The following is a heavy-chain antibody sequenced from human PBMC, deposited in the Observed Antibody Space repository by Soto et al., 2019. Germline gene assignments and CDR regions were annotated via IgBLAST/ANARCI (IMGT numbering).Heavy chain of an antibody. D-gene: IGHD2-21*02. V-gene: IGHV4-31*03. CDR2: IYYSGST. Sequence: SETLSLTCTVSGGSISSGGYYWSWNRQHPGKGLEWIGYIYYSGSTYYNPSLKSRVTISVDTSKNQFSLKLSSVTAADTAVYYCARDGYCGGDCYSDAFDIGGQGTMVTVSS. J-gene: IGHJ3*02. CDR1: GGSISSGGYY. CDR3: ARDGYCGGDCYSDAFDI.